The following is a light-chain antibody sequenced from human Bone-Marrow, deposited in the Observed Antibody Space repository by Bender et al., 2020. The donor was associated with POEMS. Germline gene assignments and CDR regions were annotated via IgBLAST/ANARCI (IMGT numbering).Light chain of an antibody. CDR2: EGT. Sequence: QSALTQPASVSGSPGQSITISCTGSNRDVGGYDSVSWYQQHPGKAPKLILYEGTERPSGVSSRFSASKSGNTASLTISGLQAEDEAYYYCTSDTGSNTIQFAGGTKLTVL. CDR1: NRDVGGYDS. CDR3: TSDTGSNTIQ. V-gene: IGLV2-14*02. J-gene: IGLJ2*01.